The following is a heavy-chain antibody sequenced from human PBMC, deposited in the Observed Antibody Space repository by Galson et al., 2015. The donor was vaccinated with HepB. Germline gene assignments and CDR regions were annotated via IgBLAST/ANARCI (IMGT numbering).Heavy chain of an antibody. Sequence: SLRLSCATSGFTFTKYGMHWVRQAPGKGLEWVALIWSDGSDKNYADSVKGRFTISRDNSKNTVSLQMDSLRAEDTAVYYCAKEGYSSSPVGWFDPWGQGTLVTVSS. CDR3: AKEGYSSSPVGWFDP. CDR1: GFTFTKYG. CDR2: IWSDGSDK. V-gene: IGHV3-33*06. D-gene: IGHD6-6*01. J-gene: IGHJ5*02.